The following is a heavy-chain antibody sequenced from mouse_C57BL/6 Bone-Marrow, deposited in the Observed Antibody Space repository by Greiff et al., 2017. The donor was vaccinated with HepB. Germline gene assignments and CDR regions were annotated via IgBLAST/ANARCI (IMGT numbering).Heavy chain of an antibody. CDR3: ARPYDYATWFAY. CDR2: IFPGSGST. J-gene: IGHJ3*01. D-gene: IGHD2-4*01. CDR1: GYTFTDYY. Sequence: VKVVESGPELVKPGASVKISCKASGYTFTDYYINWVKQRPGQGLEWIGWIFPGSGSTYYNEKFKGKATLTVDKSSSTAYMLLSSLTSEDSAVYFCARPYDYATWFAYWGQGTLVTVSA. V-gene: IGHV1-75*01.